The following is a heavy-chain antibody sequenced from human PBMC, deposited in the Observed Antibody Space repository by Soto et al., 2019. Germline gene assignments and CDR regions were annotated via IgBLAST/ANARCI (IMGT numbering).Heavy chain of an antibody. CDR3: ARVGCSGGTCYSEKYYFDY. CDR2: IYHSGRT. CDR1: GGSISSSNW. Sequence: QVQLQESGPGLVKPSGTLSLTCAVSGGSISSSNWWSWVRQPPGKGLEWIGEIYHSGRTNYNPSLKSRVTIAVAKSKSLFSLKLTTVTAADTAVYYCARVGCSGGTCYSEKYYFDYWGQGTLVTVSS. D-gene: IGHD2-15*01. V-gene: IGHV4-4*02. J-gene: IGHJ4*02.